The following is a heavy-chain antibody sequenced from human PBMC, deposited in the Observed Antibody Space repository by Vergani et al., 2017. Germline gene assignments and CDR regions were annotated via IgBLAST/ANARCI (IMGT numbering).Heavy chain of an antibody. CDR1: GGSFSGYY. J-gene: IGHJ4*02. CDR2: INHSGST. CDR3: ARGKFYYGSGSYYSSVDFDY. D-gene: IGHD3-10*01. Sequence: QVQLQQWGAGLLKPSETLSLTCAVYGGSFSGYYWSWIRQPPGKGLEWIGEINHSGSTNYNPSLKSRVTISVDTSKNQFSLKLSSVTAADTAVYYCARGKFYYGSGSYYSSVDFDYWGQGTLVTVSS. V-gene: IGHV4-34*01.